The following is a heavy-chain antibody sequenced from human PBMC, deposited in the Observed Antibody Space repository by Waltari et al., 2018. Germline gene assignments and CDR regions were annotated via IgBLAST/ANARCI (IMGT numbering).Heavy chain of an antibody. Sequence: EVQLLESGGGLVQPGGSLRLSCAASGFTFSSYAMSWVRQAPGKGLEWVSVIYSGGSSTYYADSVKGRFTISRDNSKNTLYLQMNSLRAEDTAVYYCAKGLDGDGYFQHWGQGTLVTVSS. CDR2: IYSGGSST. V-gene: IGHV3-23*03. D-gene: IGHD4-17*01. CDR1: GFTFSSYA. J-gene: IGHJ1*01. CDR3: AKGLDGDGYFQH.